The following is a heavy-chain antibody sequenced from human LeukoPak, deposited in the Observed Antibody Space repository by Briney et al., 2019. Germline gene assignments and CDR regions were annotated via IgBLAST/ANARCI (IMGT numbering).Heavy chain of an antibody. CDR2: IYTSGST. CDR1: GGSISSYY. D-gene: IGHD5-18*01. Sequence: SETLSLTCTVSGGSISSYYWSWIRQPAGKGLEWIGRIYTSGSTNYNPSLKSRVTMSVDTSKNQFSLKLSSVTAADTAVYYCAREADGGYSYGPRLYYYYGTDVWGQGTTVTVSS. V-gene: IGHV4-4*07. CDR3: AREADGGYSYGPRLYYYYGTDV. J-gene: IGHJ6*02.